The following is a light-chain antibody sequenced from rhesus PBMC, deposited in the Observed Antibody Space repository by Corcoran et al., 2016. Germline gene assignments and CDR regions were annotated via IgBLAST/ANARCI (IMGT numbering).Light chain of an antibody. Sequence: DIQMTQSPSSLSASVGDKVTITCHASQGINSWLAWYQQKPGKSPKPLNYDASSLHSGVPSRFSGSGSGTDYTLTISSLQPEDFATYYWQQYDDLPPTFGGGTKVELK. V-gene: IGKV1-19*01. CDR2: DAS. J-gene: IGKJ4*01. CDR1: QGINSW. CDR3: QQYDDLPPT.